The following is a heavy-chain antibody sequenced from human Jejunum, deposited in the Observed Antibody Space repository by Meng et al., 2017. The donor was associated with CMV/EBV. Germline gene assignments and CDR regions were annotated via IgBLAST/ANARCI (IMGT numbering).Heavy chain of an antibody. V-gene: IGHV1-18*01. CDR1: GYTLTSYG. D-gene: IGHD6-19*01. CDR3: ARSGIALAGKELDY. CDR2: ISGYNGDT. Sequence: SGYTLTSYGLSWVRQAPGQGLEWMGWISGYNGDTKYAEKFQGRVTMTTDTSTKIGYMELRSLRSDDTAVYYCARSGIALAGKELDYWGQGTLVTVSS. J-gene: IGHJ4*02.